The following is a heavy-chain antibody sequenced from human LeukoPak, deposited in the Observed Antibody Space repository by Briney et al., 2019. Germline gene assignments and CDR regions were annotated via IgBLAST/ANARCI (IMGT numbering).Heavy chain of an antibody. CDR2: IIPIFGTA. D-gene: IGHD3-22*01. CDR1: GGTFSSYT. J-gene: IGHJ5*02. CDR3: ARAELYYDSSGYYPNWFDP. V-gene: IGHV1-69*06. Sequence: TVKVSCKASGGTFSSYTISWVRQAPGQGLEWMGGIIPIFGTANYAQKFQGRVTITADKSTSTAYMELSSLRSEDTAVYYCARAELYYDSSGYYPNWFDPWGQGTLVTVSS.